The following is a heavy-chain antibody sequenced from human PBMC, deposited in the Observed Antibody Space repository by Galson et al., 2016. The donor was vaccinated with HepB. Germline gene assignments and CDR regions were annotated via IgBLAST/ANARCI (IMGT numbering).Heavy chain of an antibody. CDR3: ARDHYLDDIWGSGTWDYFDY. CDR1: GYTFTSYA. Sequence: SVKVSCKASGYTFTSYAIQWVRQAPGQSLEWMGWINTGKGNTKYSQKFQGRVTITRDTSAGTAYLELSSLRSDDTAVYYCARDHYLDDIWGSGTWDYFDYWGQGTLVTVSS. CDR2: INTGKGNT. D-gene: IGHD3-16*01. J-gene: IGHJ4*02. V-gene: IGHV1-3*04.